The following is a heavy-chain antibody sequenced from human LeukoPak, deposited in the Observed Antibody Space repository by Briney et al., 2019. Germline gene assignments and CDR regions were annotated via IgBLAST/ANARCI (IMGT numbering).Heavy chain of an antibody. Sequence: SETLSLTCTVSGDSFSSDRYYWTWIRQPPGKGLEWIGYISYSGSTSYNPSLKSRVTISVDTSKNQLSLKLSSVTAADTAVYYCTIPPSSSNYYYGMDVWGQGTTVTVSS. J-gene: IGHJ6*02. V-gene: IGHV4-61*01. D-gene: IGHD2-2*01. CDR1: GDSFSSDRYY. CDR3: TIPPSSSNYYYGMDV. CDR2: ISYSGST.